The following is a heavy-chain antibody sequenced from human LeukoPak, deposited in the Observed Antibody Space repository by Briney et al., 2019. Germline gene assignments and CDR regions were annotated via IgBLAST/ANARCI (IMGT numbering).Heavy chain of an antibody. V-gene: IGHV1-58*01. CDR1: GFTFTSSA. CDR2: IVVGSGNT. D-gene: IGHD3-22*01. J-gene: IGHJ4*02. Sequence: ASVKVSCKASGFTFTSSAVQWVRQARGHRLEWIGWIVVGSGNTNYAQKFQERVTITRDMSTSTAYMELSSLRSEDTAVYYCAADGTHSSGYYYRVHFDYWGQGTLVTVSS. CDR3: AADGTHSSGYYYRVHFDY.